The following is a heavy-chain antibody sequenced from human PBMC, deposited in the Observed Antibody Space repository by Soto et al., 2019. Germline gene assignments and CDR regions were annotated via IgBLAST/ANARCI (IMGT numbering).Heavy chain of an antibody. CDR1: GGSISSSNW. Sequence: PSETLSLTCAVSGGSISSSNWWSWVRQPPGKGLEWIGEIYHSGSTNYNPSLKSRVTISVDKSKNQFSLKLSSVTAADTAVYYCARVWYYGSGGYWFDPWGQGTLVTVSS. D-gene: IGHD3-10*01. J-gene: IGHJ5*02. V-gene: IGHV4-4*02. CDR2: IYHSGST. CDR3: ARVWYYGSGGYWFDP.